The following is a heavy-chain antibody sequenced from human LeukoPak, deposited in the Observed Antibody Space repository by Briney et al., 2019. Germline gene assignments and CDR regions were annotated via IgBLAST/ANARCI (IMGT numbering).Heavy chain of an antibody. D-gene: IGHD3-10*01. V-gene: IGHV3-48*04. Sequence: GGSLRLSCAASGFTFSSYSMNWVRQAPGKRLEWVSCISSSSSTIYYADSVKGRFTISRDNAKNSLYLQMNSLRAEDTAVYYCARLTGTESVWFGDYWGQGTLVTVSS. CDR2: ISSSSSTI. CDR3: ARLTGTESVWFGDY. CDR1: GFTFSSYS. J-gene: IGHJ4*02.